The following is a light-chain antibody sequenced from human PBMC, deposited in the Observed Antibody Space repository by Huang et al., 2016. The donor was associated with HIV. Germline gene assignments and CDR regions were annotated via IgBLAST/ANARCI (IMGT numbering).Light chain of an antibody. Sequence: AIQITQSPSYLSASVGDRVTITCRASQGIRNDLGWYQQKPGKPPKLLIYAATSLQMCVPSRFSGSGSDTNVTLTISGLQPEDFATYFCLQDYNFPYTFGQGTEVE. V-gene: IGKV1-6*01. CDR2: AAT. CDR1: QGIRND. J-gene: IGKJ2*01. CDR3: LQDYNFPYT.